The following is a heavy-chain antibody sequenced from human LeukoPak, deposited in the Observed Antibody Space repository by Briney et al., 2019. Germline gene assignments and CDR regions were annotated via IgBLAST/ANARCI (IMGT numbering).Heavy chain of an antibody. J-gene: IGHJ4*02. CDR1: GFTLRSYA. Sequence: QPGGSLRLSCAASGFTLRSYAMSWVRQAPGKGLEWVSATSGSGGSTYYADSVKGRFTISRDNSKNTLYLQMNSLRAEDTAVYYCAKDFGGPYCSSTSCYTAPVYFDYWGQGTLVPVSS. CDR3: AKDFGGPYCSSTSCYTAPVYFDY. V-gene: IGHV3-23*01. CDR2: TSGSGGST. D-gene: IGHD2-2*02.